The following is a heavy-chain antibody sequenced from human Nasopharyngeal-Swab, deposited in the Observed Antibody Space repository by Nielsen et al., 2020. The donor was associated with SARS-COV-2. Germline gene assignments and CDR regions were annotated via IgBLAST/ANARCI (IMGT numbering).Heavy chain of an antibody. V-gene: IGHV3-30-3*01. J-gene: IGHJ5*02. Sequence: GESLKISCAASGFTFSSYAMHWVRQAPGKGLEWVAVISYDGSNKYYADSVKDRFTISRDNSKNTLYLQMNSLRAEDTAVYYCAREQGFDPWGQGTLVTVSS. CDR3: AREQGFDP. CDR1: GFTFSSYA. CDR2: ISYDGSNK.